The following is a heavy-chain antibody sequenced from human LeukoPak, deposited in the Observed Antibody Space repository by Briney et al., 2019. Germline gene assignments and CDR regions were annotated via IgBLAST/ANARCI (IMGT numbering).Heavy chain of an antibody. CDR1: GFTVSSNY. V-gene: IGHV3-66*01. D-gene: IGHD3-16*02. Sequence: QSGGSLRLSCAPSGFTVSSNYISWVRQAPGKGLEWVSVIYSGGSTYYAHSVKGRFTISRDNSKNTLYLQMHSLRAEDTAVYYCAVIWSYWGQGTLVTVSS. CDR2: IYSGGST. CDR3: AVIWSY. J-gene: IGHJ4*02.